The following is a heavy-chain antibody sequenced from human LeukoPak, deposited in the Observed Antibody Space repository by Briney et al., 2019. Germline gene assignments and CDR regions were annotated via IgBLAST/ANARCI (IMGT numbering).Heavy chain of an antibody. CDR2: IKQDGGEK. V-gene: IGHV3-7*05. Sequence: GGSLTLSCAGSGFTFSNHQMNWVRRAPGKGLEWVAKIKQDGGEKHYVDSVKGRFTISRDNAKNSLYLQMNSLRVEDTAMYYCARWNYDSGSWVLDYWGQGTLVTVSS. J-gene: IGHJ4*02. CDR1: GFTFSNHQ. CDR3: ARWNYDSGSWVLDY. D-gene: IGHD3-10*01.